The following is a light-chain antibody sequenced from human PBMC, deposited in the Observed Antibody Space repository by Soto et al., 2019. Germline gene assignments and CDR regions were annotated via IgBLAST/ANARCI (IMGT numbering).Light chain of an antibody. J-gene: IGLJ3*02. CDR1: SSDVGGYNL. V-gene: IGLV2-23*03. Sequence: QSALTQPRSVSGSPGQSVTISCTGTSSDVGGYNLVSWYQQHPGKAPKLMIYEGSKRPSGVSNRFSGSKSGNTASLTISGLQAEDEADYYCCSYAGSSTFVWVFGGGTKVTVL. CDR3: CSYAGSSTFVWV. CDR2: EGS.